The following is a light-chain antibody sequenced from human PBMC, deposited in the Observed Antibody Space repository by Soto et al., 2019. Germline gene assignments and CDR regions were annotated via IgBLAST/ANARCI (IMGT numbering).Light chain of an antibody. CDR2: DAS. V-gene: IGKV3-20*01. J-gene: IGKJ1*01. Sequence: EIVLTHSPGTLSFSPGEIATLSFRASQSVGSTLAWYQQKPGQAPRLLIYDASTRATGTPARFSGSGSGTDFTLTISRLEPEDFAVYYCQQYGSSQTFGQGTKVDIK. CDR1: QSVGST. CDR3: QQYGSSQT.